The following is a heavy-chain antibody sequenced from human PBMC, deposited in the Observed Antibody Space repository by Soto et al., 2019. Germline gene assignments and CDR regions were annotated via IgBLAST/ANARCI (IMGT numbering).Heavy chain of an antibody. D-gene: IGHD3-10*01. V-gene: IGHV3-23*04. J-gene: IGHJ6*02. Sequence: EVQLVESGGALAQPGGSLRVSCEASGFTFSNYALSWVRQAPGKELEWFSVVSGNGGSTDYADSVKGRFTISRDNSKNTLYLQMNILIADDTDIYYCTKSIQRALQWFGDPQYGMDAWGQGTTVTVS. CDR1: GFTFSNYA. CDR2: VSGNGGST. CDR3: TKSIQRALQWFGDPQYGMDA.